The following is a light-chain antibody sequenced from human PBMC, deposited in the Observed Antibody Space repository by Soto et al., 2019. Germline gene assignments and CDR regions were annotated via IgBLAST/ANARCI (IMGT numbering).Light chain of an antibody. CDR2: AAS. CDR3: QQSYRTPPT. V-gene: IGKV1-39*01. CDR1: QSISID. J-gene: IGKJ2*01. Sequence: DIQMTQSPSSLSASVGDRVTITCRASQSISIDLNWYHQKPGKAPKLLIYAASSLQSGVPSRFSGSGSGTDFTLTISSLQPEDFATYYCQQSYRTPPTFGQGTRLEIK.